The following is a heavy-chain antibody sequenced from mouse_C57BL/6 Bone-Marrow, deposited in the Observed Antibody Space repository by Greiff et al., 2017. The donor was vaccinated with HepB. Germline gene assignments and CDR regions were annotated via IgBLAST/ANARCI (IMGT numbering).Heavy chain of an antibody. CDR1: GYTFTSYW. Sequence: VQLQQSGTELVKPGASVKLSCKASGYTFTSYWMHWVKQRPGQGLEWIGNINPSNGGTNYNEKFKSKATLTVDKSSSTAYMQLSSLTSEDSAVYYGARGDYYGSTRFDYWGQGTTLTVSS. J-gene: IGHJ2*01. D-gene: IGHD1-1*01. V-gene: IGHV1-53*01. CDR2: INPSNGGT. CDR3: ARGDYYGSTRFDY.